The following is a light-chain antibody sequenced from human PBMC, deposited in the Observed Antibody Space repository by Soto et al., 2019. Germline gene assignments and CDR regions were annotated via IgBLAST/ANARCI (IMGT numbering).Light chain of an antibody. J-gene: IGKJ4*01. CDR2: WAY. CDR1: QSVLYSSNNKNY. Sequence: DIVMTQSPDSLAVSLGERATINCKSSQSVLYSSNNKNYLAWYQQKPGQPPKLLIYWAYTRESGVPDRFSGSGSGTDFTLTISSLQAEDVAFYYCQQYYSTPRALTFGGGTKVEIK. V-gene: IGKV4-1*01. CDR3: QQYYSTPRALT.